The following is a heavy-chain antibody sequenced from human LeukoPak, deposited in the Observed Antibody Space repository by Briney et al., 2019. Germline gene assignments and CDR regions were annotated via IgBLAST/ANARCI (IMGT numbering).Heavy chain of an antibody. J-gene: IGHJ6*02. CDR2: ISAYNGNT. CDR3: TRLGYCSGGSCAYYYYGMDV. D-gene: IGHD2-15*01. V-gene: IGHV1-18*01. Sequence: AAVTVSRKSSGYSFTSYGISWVRQAPGQGLEWVGWISAYNGNTNYAQKLQGRVTMTTDTSTSSAYMELRSLRSDDTAVYYCTRLGYCSGGSCAYYYYGMDVWGQGTTVTVSS. CDR1: GYSFTSYG.